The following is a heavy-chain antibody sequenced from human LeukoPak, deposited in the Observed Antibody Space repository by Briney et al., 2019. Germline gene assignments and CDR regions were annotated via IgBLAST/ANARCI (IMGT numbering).Heavy chain of an antibody. V-gene: IGHV4-59*08. CDR2: IYYSGST. CDR1: GGSFSSYY. Sequence: TSETLSLTCAVYGGSFSSYYWSWIRQPPGKGLEWIGDIYYSGSTNYNPSLKSRVTISVDTSKNQFSLKLSSVTAADTAVYHCARRDAHYYDSSGYYSYFEYWGQGTLVTVFS. J-gene: IGHJ4*02. CDR3: ARRDAHYYDSSGYYSYFEY. D-gene: IGHD3-22*01.